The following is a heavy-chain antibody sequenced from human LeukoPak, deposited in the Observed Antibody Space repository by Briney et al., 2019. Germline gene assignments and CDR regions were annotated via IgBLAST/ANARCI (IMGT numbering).Heavy chain of an antibody. V-gene: IGHV3-7*01. D-gene: IGHD2-15*01. CDR2: INQDGSEK. CDR3: ARNGASCGSCAD. Sequence: GGSLRLSCAASGFTFRNYWMSWVRQAPGKGLEWVANINQDGSEKNYVDSVKGRFTISRDNAKNSLYLQMNSLRAEDTAVYYCARNGASCGSCADWGQGTLVTVSS. CDR1: GFTFRNYW. J-gene: IGHJ4*02.